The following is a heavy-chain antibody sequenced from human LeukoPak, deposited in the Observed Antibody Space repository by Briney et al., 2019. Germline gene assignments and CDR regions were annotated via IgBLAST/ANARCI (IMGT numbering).Heavy chain of an antibody. CDR1: DDSISDYY. CDR2: FYNSGRS. CDR3: ARDQGGSWTRGFDY. J-gene: IGHJ4*02. V-gene: IGHV4-59*01. D-gene: IGHD1-26*01. Sequence: SETLSLTCTVSDDSISDYYRGWIRQPPGKGLEWIGYFYNSGRSTYNPSLKSRVTISADTSKNHFSLKLNSVTTADTAVYYCARDQGGSWTRGFDYWGQGTLVTVSS.